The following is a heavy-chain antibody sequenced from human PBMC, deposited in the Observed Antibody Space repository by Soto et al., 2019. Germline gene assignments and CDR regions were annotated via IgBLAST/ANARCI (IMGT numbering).Heavy chain of an antibody. CDR2: VSYDGSYK. CDR3: AKEMYPRTVLDSSSPWGDY. D-gene: IGHD6-6*01. V-gene: IGHV3-30*18. J-gene: IGHJ4*02. Sequence: QVQLVESGGGVAQPGRSQRLSCAVSGFTFSDYGMHWVRQAPGKGLEWVAVVSYDGSYKYYADSVKGRFTVSRDLSGNTLFLQMNSLRLEDTAVYFCAKEMYPRTVLDSSSPWGDYWGQGTLVAVSS. CDR1: GFTFSDYG.